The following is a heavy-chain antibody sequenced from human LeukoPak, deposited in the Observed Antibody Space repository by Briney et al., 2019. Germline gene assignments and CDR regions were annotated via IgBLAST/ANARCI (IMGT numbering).Heavy chain of an antibody. D-gene: IGHD6-6*01. CDR2: IKQDGSEK. V-gene: IGHV3-7*01. Sequence: GGSLRLSCAASGFTFSYYWMTWVRQAPGKGLEWVANIKQDGSEKYYADSVKGRFTISRDNSKNTLYLQMNSLRAEDTAVYYCAKEIAARLDYWGQGTLVTVSS. J-gene: IGHJ4*02. CDR1: GFTFSYYW. CDR3: AKEIAARLDY.